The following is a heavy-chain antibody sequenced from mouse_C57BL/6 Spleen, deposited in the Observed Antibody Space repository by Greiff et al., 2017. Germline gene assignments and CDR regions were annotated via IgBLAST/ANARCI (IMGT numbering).Heavy chain of an antibody. CDR3: ARHERPYYYGSSYFDY. D-gene: IGHD1-1*01. CDR2: FYPGSGSI. V-gene: IGHV1-62-2*01. Sequence: VNVVESGAELVKPGASVKLSCKASGYTFTEYTIHWVKQRSGQGLEWIGWFYPGSGSIKYNEKFKDKATLTADKSSSTVYMELSRLTSEDSAVYFCARHERPYYYGSSYFDYWGQGTTLTVSS. J-gene: IGHJ2*01. CDR1: GYTFTEYT.